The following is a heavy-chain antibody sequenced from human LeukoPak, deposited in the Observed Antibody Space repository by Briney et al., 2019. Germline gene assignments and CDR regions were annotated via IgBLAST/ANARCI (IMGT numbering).Heavy chain of an antibody. Sequence: SETLSLTCAVYGGSFSGYYWSWIRQPPGKGLEWIGSIHYSGSTYYNPSLQSRVTISIDTSKNQFSLKLRFVTAADTAVYYCARDRSSCSGGSCTEVLDYWGQGTLVTVSS. V-gene: IGHV4-34*01. CDR1: GGSFSGYY. J-gene: IGHJ4*02. D-gene: IGHD2-15*01. CDR2: IHYSGST. CDR3: ARDRSSCSGGSCTEVLDY.